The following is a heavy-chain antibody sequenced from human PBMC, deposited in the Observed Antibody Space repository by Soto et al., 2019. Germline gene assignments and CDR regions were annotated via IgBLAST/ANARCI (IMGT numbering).Heavy chain of an antibody. J-gene: IGHJ4*02. CDR1: GFSFGDYW. CDR3: AKLGSGYYTGLHFDY. V-gene: IGHV3-7*03. D-gene: IGHD3-3*01. CDR2: MKKDGSEK. Sequence: GGSLRLSCAASGFSFGDYWMSWVRQAPGKGLEWVAHMKKDGSEKYYVDSVKGRFTVSRDNTKSSLYLQMSSLRAEDTAVYYCAKLGSGYYTGLHFDYWGQGTLVTVSS.